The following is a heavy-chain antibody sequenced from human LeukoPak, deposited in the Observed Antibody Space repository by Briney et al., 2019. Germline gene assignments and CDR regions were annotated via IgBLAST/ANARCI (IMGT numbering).Heavy chain of an antibody. CDR3: ARPLYNSWDRFDP. CDR2: IDYSGHT. D-gene: IGHD3-16*01. CDR1: GASISSSSRADYFF. Sequence: SETLSLTCTVSGASISSSSRADYFFWGWIRQAPGTVLEWIGSIDYSGHTYYNPSLMTRATISVDTPKNQFSLSLRSVTAADTAVYYCARPLYNSWDRFDPWGQGTLITVS. J-gene: IGHJ5*02. V-gene: IGHV4-39*01.